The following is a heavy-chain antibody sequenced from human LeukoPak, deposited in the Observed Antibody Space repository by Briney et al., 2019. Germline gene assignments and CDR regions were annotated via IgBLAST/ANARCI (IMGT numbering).Heavy chain of an antibody. V-gene: IGHV3-74*01. J-gene: IGHJ4*02. CDR1: GFTFNDYY. CDR3: ARAGRGLRYFDWLTYDY. CDR2: INSDMSTT. Sequence: GGSLRLSCAASGFTFNDYYMSWIRQAPGKGLVWVSRINSDMSTTTYADSVKGRFTISRDNAKNTLYLQMNSLKAEDTAVYYCARAGRGLRYFDWLTYDYWGQGTLVTVSS. D-gene: IGHD3-9*01.